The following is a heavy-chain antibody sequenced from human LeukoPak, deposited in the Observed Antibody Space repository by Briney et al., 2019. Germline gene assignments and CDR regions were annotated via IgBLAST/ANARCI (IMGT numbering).Heavy chain of an antibody. V-gene: IGHV3-7*01. D-gene: IGHD6-13*01. J-gene: IGHJ4*02. Sequence: GGSLRLSSAASGFTSSTYWMSWVRQAPGKGLEWVANIKQDGSEKYYVDSVKGRFTISRDNAKNSLYLQMNSLRAEDTAMYYCARDSAGNDYWGQGTLVTVSS. CDR3: ARDSAGNDY. CDR1: GFTSSTYW. CDR2: IKQDGSEK.